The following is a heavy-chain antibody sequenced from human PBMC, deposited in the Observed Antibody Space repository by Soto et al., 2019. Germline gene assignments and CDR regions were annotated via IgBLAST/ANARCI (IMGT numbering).Heavy chain of an antibody. CDR3: AKDSHWAIISPTQDY. V-gene: IGHV3-23*01. CDR1: GFGFTFGTSA. D-gene: IGHD2-2*01. J-gene: IGHJ4*01. Sequence: GGSLRLSCAASGFGFTFGTSAMSWVRQTPGKCREWVSPFRERGGTTHYATSVKGPFTISRDTSKNMLYLQMNSLRAEDTAIYYCAKDSHWAIISPTQDYWGHGTLVTVSS. CDR2: FRERGGTT.